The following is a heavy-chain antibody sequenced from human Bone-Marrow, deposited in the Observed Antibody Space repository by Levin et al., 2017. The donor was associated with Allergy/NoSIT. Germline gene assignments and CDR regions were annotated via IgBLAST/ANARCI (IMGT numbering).Heavy chain of an antibody. J-gene: IGHJ4*02. V-gene: IGHV5-51*01. Sequence: PGESLKISCKTSGYIFRMYWIGWVRQMPGKGLECLGSIYPGDSTTRYSLSFRGRVTMSVDKSIGTAYLQWNSLEASDTAMYYCARLPAAYYHSATYSYYFDHWGQGTLVTVSS. CDR2: IYPGDSTT. D-gene: IGHD3-10*01. CDR1: GYIFRMYW. CDR3: ARLPAAYYHSATYSYYFDH.